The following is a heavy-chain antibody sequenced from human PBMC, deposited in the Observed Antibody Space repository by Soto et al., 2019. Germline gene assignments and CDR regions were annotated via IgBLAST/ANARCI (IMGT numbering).Heavy chain of an antibody. D-gene: IGHD2-15*01. J-gene: IGHJ5*02. CDR1: GYTFTSYA. CDR2: INAGSGNT. CDR3: ARLNGVAATLGIGWFDP. Sequence: ASVKVSCKASGYTFTSYAMHWVRQAPGQRLEWMGWINAGSGNTKYSQKFQGRVTITADKSTSTAYMELSSLRSEDTAVYYCARLNGVAATLGIGWFDPWGQGTLVTVSS. V-gene: IGHV1-3*01.